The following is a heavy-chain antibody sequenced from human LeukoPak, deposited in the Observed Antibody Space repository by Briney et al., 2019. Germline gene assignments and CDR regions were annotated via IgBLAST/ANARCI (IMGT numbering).Heavy chain of an antibody. Sequence: PGGSLRLSCAASGFTFSSYAMSWVRQAPGKGLEWVSSISSSSSYIYYADSVKGRFTISRDNAKNSLYLQMNSLGAEDTAVYYCARDPYDSSGYFNYYYYYGMDVWGQGTTVTVSS. CDR1: GFTFSSYA. V-gene: IGHV3-21*01. D-gene: IGHD3-22*01. CDR2: ISSSSSYI. CDR3: ARDPYDSSGYFNYYYYYGMDV. J-gene: IGHJ6*02.